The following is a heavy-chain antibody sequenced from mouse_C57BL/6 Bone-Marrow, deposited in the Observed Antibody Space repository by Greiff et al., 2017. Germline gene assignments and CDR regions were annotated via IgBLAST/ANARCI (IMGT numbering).Heavy chain of an antibody. CDR2: INPSNGGT. V-gene: IGHV1-53*01. CDR3: ARRVYYYGSRWDYFDY. Sequence: QVQLQQPGTELVKPGASVKLSCKASGYTFTSYWMHWVKQRPGQGLEWIGNINPSNGGTNYNEKFKSKATLTVDKSSSKAYMQLSSLTSEDSAVYYCARRVYYYGSRWDYFDYWGQGTTLTVS. J-gene: IGHJ2*01. CDR1: GYTFTSYW. D-gene: IGHD1-1*01.